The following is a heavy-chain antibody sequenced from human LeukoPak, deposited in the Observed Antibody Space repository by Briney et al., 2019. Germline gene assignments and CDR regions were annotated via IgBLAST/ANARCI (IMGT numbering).Heavy chain of an antibody. V-gene: IGHV3-53*01. J-gene: IGHJ4*02. CDR1: VFTLSSNY. D-gene: IGHD2-21*02. CDR3: ARLNNGGDEDY. CDR2: IYSGGST. Sequence: GGSLTLSCAASVFTLSSNYMSWLRQAPGKVLEGVAVIYSGGSTYYPDSGKRRLTISRDHSKNTLYLQMNSVRAEDAAVYYCARLNNGGDEDYWGQGTLVTVSS.